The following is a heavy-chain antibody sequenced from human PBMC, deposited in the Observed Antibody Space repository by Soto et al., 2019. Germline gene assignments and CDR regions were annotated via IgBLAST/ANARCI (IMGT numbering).Heavy chain of an antibody. V-gene: IGHV3-15*01. CDR2: IKSKTDGGAR. CDR1: GFMFSSAW. J-gene: IGHJ4*02. CDR3: VEGWNDF. D-gene: IGHD1-1*01. Sequence: EVQLVESGGDLVEPGGSLRLSCVTSGFMFSSAWMSWVRQAPGKGLEGVGRIKSKTDGGARDYAAPVNGRFSISRDDSKSTLYLQMKSLRAEDTALYYCVEGWNDFWGQGTLVTVSS.